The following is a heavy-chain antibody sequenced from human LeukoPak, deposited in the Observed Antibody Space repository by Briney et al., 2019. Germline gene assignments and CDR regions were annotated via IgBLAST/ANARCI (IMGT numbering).Heavy chain of an antibody. CDR2: ISGSGGST. V-gene: IGHV3-23*01. CDR1: GFTFSSYA. D-gene: IGHD3-22*01. J-gene: IGHJ3*02. Sequence: GGSLRLSCAASGFTFSSYAMSWVRQAPGKGLEWVSAISGSGGSTYYADSVKGRFTISRDNSKNTLYLQMNSLKTEDTAVYYCTTATPYYYDSSGIFDIWGQGTMVTVSS. CDR3: TTATPYYYDSSGIFDI.